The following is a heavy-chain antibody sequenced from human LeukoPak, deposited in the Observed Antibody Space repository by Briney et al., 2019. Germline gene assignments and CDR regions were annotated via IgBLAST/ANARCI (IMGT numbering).Heavy chain of an antibody. CDR2: ISYDGSNK. CDR1: GFTFSSYG. D-gene: IGHD3-10*01. V-gene: IGHV3-30*03. J-gene: IGHJ5*02. Sequence: GGSLRLSCAASGFTFSSYGMHWVRQAPGKGLEWVALISYDGSNKYYADSVKGRFTMSRDNSNNTLYLLMTSLRPDDTAVYHCARLRGMVRAGYNWLDPWGQGTLVTVSS. CDR3: ARLRGMVRAGYNWLDP.